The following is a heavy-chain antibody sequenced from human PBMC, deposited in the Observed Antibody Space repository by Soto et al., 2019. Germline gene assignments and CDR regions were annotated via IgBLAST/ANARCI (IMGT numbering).Heavy chain of an antibody. CDR3: ARGRVRYSSSNYLAP. D-gene: IGHD6-6*01. V-gene: IGHV1-8*01. CDR2: MNPDSGHT. J-gene: IGHJ5*02. Sequence: QVQLVQSGAEVKKPGASVKVSCKASGYTFTSYDINWVRQATGQGPEWMGWMNPDSGHTGYARKFRDRISMTRNTSITTAYMELTSLRSDDTAIYYCARGRVRYSSSNYLAPWGRGPLVTVSS. CDR1: GYTFTSYD.